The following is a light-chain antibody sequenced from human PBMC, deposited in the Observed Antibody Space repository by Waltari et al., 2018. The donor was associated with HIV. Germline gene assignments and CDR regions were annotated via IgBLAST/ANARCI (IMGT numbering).Light chain of an antibody. J-gene: IGLJ3*02. Sequence: QSALTQPASVSGSPGQSITISCTGTSSDVGGYNYVSWYQQHPGKPPKLMIYDVSNRPSGVSNRFSCSKSGNTASLTISGLQAEDEADYYCSSYTSSSTLWVFGGGTKLTVL. CDR2: DVS. CDR3: SSYTSSSTLWV. CDR1: SSDVGGYNY. V-gene: IGLV2-14*03.